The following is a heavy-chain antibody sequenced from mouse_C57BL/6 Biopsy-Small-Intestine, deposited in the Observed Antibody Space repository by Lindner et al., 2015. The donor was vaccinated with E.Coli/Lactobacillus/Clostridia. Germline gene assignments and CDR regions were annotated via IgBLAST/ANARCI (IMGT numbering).Heavy chain of an antibody. J-gene: IGHJ2*01. CDR2: IYPGDGDT. CDR1: GYAFSSSW. CDR3: ARSGYDGYFDY. Sequence: VQLQESGPELVKPWASVKISCKASGYAFSSSWMNWVKQRPGKGLEWIGRIYPGDGDTNYNGKFKGKATLTADKSSSTAYMQLSSLTSEDSAVYFCARSGYDGYFDYWGQGTTLTVSS. V-gene: IGHV1-82*01. D-gene: IGHD2-3*01.